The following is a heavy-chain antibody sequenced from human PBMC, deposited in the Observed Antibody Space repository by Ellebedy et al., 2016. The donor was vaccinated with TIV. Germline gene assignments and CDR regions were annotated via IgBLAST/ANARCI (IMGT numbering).Heavy chain of an antibody. CDR1: GVSISTSTYY. Sequence: SETLSLXCTVSGVSISTSTYYWGWIRQPPGEGLEWIGTIYYRGRTYYNPSLESRVTISVDTSQNQFSLNLKSVTAADTAVYYCVAIYNSNSYRDYWGQGTLVTVSS. CDR2: IYYRGRT. CDR3: VAIYNSNSYRDY. J-gene: IGHJ4*02. D-gene: IGHD5-24*01. V-gene: IGHV4-39*07.